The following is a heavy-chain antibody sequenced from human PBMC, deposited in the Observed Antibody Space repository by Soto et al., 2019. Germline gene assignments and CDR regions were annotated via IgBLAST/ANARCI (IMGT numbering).Heavy chain of an antibody. V-gene: IGHV4-30-4*01. CDR2: IYYSGRA. Sequence: QVQLQESGPGLVRPSQTLSLTCTVSGGPITTDNYYWTWIRQPPGKGLEWVGYIYYSGRAYYNPYLKSRVTISVDTSKDQFSLNVRSVTAADTAVYYCARDYDSGMDVWGQGTTVTVSS. CDR3: ARDYDSGMDV. D-gene: IGHD3-22*01. CDR1: GGPITTDNYY. J-gene: IGHJ6*02.